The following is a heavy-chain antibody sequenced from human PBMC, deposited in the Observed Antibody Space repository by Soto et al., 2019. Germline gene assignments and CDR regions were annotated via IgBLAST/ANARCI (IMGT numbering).Heavy chain of an antibody. J-gene: IGHJ4*02. CDR2: IKRRTDGGTT. V-gene: IGHV3-15*07. Sequence: EVQLVESGGGLVKPGGSLRLSCAASGFTFPNAWMNWVRQAPGKGLEWVGRIKRRTDGGTTDYAAPVKGRFTISRDDSKSMEYQEMVSLKAGGAVVYDCAMEGHSAACGFSVYWGQGDLVSVSP. D-gene: IGHD1-26*01. CDR1: GFTFPNAW. CDR3: AMEGHSAACGFSVY.